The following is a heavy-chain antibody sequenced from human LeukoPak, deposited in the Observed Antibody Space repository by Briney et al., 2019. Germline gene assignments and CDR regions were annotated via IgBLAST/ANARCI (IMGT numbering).Heavy chain of an antibody. Sequence: GGSLRLSCAASGFTFSSYWMSWVRQAPGKGLEWVANIKEDGSEKNYVDSVKGRFTISRDNAKNTLFLQMNSLRADDTAVYYCARDPSSLRDSYDYWGQGTLVTVSS. V-gene: IGHV3-7*01. CDR1: GFTFSSYW. CDR3: ARDPSSLRDSYDY. J-gene: IGHJ4*02. CDR2: IKEDGSEK.